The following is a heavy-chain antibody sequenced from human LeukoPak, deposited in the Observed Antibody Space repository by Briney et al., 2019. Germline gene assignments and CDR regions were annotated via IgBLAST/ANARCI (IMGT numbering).Heavy chain of an antibody. J-gene: IGHJ4*02. CDR3: AKDDGWVQYAN. CDR2: IKQDGGEI. D-gene: IGHD5-24*01. V-gene: IGHV3-7*01. CDR1: GFTFSNYF. Sequence: GGSLRLSCAASGFTFSNYFMSWIRQAPGKGLEWVANIKQDGGEIYYVDSVKGRFTISRDNAKNSVSLQMNSLRAEDTAIYYCAKDDGWVQYANWGQGTLVTVSS.